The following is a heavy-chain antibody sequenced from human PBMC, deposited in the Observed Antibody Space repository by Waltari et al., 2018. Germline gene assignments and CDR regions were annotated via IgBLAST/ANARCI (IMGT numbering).Heavy chain of an antibody. V-gene: IGHV3-30*02. D-gene: IGHD1-26*01. CDR1: GFTFSSYG. Sequence: QVQLVESGGGVVQPGGSLRLSCAASGFTFSSYGMHWVGQAPGKGLEWVAFLRDDGSDKYYADSVKVLFTSSRDNSKNTLYLQMNSRRAEDTAVYYCATSGDDAFDIWGQGTIVTVSS. CDR3: ATSGDDAFDI. CDR2: LRDDGSDK. J-gene: IGHJ3*02.